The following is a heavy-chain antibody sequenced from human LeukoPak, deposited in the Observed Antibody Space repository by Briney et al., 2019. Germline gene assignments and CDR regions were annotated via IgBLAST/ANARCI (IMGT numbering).Heavy chain of an antibody. CDR3: AKFACSSTSCSLPFEY. V-gene: IGHV3-23*01. Sequence: PGRSLRLSCAASGFTFSSYAMSWVRQAPGKGLEWVSGTSGTGISTYYADSVKGRFTISRDNSKNTLYLQMNSLRAEDTAVYYCAKFACSSTSCSLPFEYWGQGTLVTVSS. J-gene: IGHJ4*02. D-gene: IGHD2-2*01. CDR1: GFTFSSYA. CDR2: TSGTGIST.